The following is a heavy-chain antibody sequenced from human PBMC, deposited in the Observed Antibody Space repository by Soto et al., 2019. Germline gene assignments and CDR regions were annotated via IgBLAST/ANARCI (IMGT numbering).Heavy chain of an antibody. CDR1: GDSVSDNY. D-gene: IGHD3-16*01. CDR3: ARGHVTFMQGSEGGYNYYYFMDV. V-gene: IGHV4-59*02. J-gene: IGHJ6*03. CDR2: IANRGTT. Sequence: PSETLSLTCSVSGDSVSDNYWTWIRQPPGKGLEWMGGIANRGTTNYIPSLKSRLTISVDTSKNQSSLKMSAVTPADTAVYYCARGHVTFMQGSEGGYNYYYFMDVWGKGTKVT.